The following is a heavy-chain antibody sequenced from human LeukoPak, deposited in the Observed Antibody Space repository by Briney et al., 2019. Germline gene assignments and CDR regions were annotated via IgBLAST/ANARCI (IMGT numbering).Heavy chain of an antibody. CDR3: ARESRLKEVPAAAIMGY. CDR2: IIPIFGTA. CDR1: GGTFSSYA. V-gene: IGHV1-69*06. Sequence: GASVKVSCKASGGTFSSYAISWVRQAPGQGLEWMGGIIPIFGTANYAQKFQGRVTITADKSTSTAYMELSSLRSEDTAVYYCARESRLKEVPAAAIMGYWGQGTLVTVSS. J-gene: IGHJ4*02. D-gene: IGHD2-2*01.